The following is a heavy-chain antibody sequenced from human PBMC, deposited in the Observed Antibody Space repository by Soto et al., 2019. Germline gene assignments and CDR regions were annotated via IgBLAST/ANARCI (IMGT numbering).Heavy chain of an antibody. CDR1: VGSVSIGSYY. Sequence: SETLCVTCTFSVGSVSIGSYYWSWIRQPPGKGLEWIGYIYYSGSTNYNPSLKSRVTISVDTSKNQFSLKLSSVTAADTAVYYCAREQGDYYDSSGSLAHFDYWGQGTLVTVS. CDR2: IYYSGST. J-gene: IGHJ4*02. D-gene: IGHD3-22*01. CDR3: AREQGDYYDSSGSLAHFDY. V-gene: IGHV4-61*01.